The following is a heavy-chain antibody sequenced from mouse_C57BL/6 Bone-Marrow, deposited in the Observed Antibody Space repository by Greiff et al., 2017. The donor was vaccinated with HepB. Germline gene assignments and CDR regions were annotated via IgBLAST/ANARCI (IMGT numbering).Heavy chain of an antibody. CDR2: ISDGGSYT. Sequence: DVHLVESGGGLVKPGGSLKLSCAASGFTFSSYAMSWVRQTPEKRLEWVATISDGGSYTYYPDNVKGRFTISRDNAKNNLYLQMSHLKSEDTAMYYCARKIVTFDYWGQGTTLTVSS. J-gene: IGHJ2*01. V-gene: IGHV5-4*01. D-gene: IGHD2-5*01. CDR3: ARKIVTFDY. CDR1: GFTFSSYA.